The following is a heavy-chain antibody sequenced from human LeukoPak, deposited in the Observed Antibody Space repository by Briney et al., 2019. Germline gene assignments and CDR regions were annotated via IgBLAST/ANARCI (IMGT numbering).Heavy chain of an antibody. Sequence: SETLSLTGAVYGGSFSGYYWSWIRQPPGKGLEWIGEINHSGSTNYNPSLKSRVTISVDTSKNQFSLKLSSVTAADTAVYYCARRDYGGNIDYWGQGTLVTVSS. CDR1: GGSFSGYY. J-gene: IGHJ4*02. CDR2: INHSGST. V-gene: IGHV4-34*01. D-gene: IGHD4-23*01. CDR3: ARRDYGGNIDY.